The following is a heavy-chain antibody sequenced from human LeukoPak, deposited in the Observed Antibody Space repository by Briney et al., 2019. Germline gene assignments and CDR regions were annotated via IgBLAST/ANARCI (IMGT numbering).Heavy chain of an antibody. V-gene: IGHV1-69*10. D-gene: IGHD5-24*01. CDR2: FIPILAAA. CDR1: GGTFSDYA. Sequence: SVKVSCKASGGTFSDYALNWVRQAPGQGLEWMGVFIPILAAANSTQKFQGRVTMTRDTSISTAYMELSRLRSDDTAVYYCARDPAGYNSNWFDPWGQGTLVTVSS. J-gene: IGHJ5*02. CDR3: ARDPAGYNSNWFDP.